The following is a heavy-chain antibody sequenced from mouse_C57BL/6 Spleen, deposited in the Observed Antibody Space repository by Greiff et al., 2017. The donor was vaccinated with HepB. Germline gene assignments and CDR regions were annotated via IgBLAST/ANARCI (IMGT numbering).Heavy chain of an antibody. V-gene: IGHV3-6*01. Sequence: EVKVEESGPGLVKPSQSLSLTCSVTGYSFTSGYYWYWIRQFPGNKLEWMGYISYDGSNNYNPSLKNRISITRDTSKNQFFLKLNSVTTEDTATYYCARDTAVVPGWFAYWGQGTLVTVSA. J-gene: IGHJ3*01. CDR3: ARDTAVVPGWFAY. CDR2: ISYDGSN. CDR1: GYSFTSGYY. D-gene: IGHD1-1*01.